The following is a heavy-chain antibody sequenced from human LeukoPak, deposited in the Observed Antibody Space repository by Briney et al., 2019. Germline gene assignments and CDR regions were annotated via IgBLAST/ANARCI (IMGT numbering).Heavy chain of an antibody. Sequence: GGSLRLSCAASGFTVSSNYMSWVRQAPGKGLEWVSVIYSSGSTYYADSVKGRFTISRDNSKNTLYLQMNSLRAEDTAVYYCAKEPGDYSIETYYYMDVWGKGTTVTVSS. CDR2: IYSSGST. D-gene: IGHD4-11*01. J-gene: IGHJ6*03. CDR3: AKEPGDYSIETYYYMDV. CDR1: GFTVSSNY. V-gene: IGHV3-66*03.